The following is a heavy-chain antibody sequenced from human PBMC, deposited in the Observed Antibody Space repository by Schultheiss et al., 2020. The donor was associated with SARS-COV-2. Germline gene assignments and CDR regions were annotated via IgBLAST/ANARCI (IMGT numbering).Heavy chain of an antibody. CDR2: ISYDGSNK. J-gene: IGHJ4*02. Sequence: GGSLRLSCAASGFTFSSYSMNWVRQAPGKGLEWVAVISYDGSNKYYADSVKGRFTISRDNSKNTLYLQMNSLKTEDTAVYYCTTSGYSSPPPSKYWGQGTLVTVSS. CDR3: TTSGYSSPPPSKY. V-gene: IGHV3-30*03. D-gene: IGHD6-13*01. CDR1: GFTFSSYS.